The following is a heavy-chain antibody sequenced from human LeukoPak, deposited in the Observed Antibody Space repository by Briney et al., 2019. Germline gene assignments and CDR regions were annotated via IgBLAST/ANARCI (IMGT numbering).Heavy chain of an antibody. Sequence: SETLSLTCAVYGGSFSGYYWSWIRQPPGKGLEWIGEINHSGSTNYNPSLKSRVTISVDTSKNQFSLKLSSVTAADTAVYYCASPGGDYYGSGSYYTPRRPFDYWGQGTLVTVSS. V-gene: IGHV4-34*01. D-gene: IGHD3-10*01. J-gene: IGHJ4*02. CDR3: ASPGGDYYGSGSYYTPRRPFDY. CDR1: GGSFSGYY. CDR2: INHSGST.